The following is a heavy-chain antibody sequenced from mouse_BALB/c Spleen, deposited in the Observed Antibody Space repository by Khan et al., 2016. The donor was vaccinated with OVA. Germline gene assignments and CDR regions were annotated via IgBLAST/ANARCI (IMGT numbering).Heavy chain of an antibody. CDR3: ARMQGGDFDY. V-gene: IGHV3-2*02. CDR2: ISYSGNT. CDR1: GYSITSDYA. D-gene: IGHD6-1*01. Sequence: EVQLQESGPGLVKPSQSLSLTCTVTGYSITSDYAWNWIRQFPGNKLEWMGYISYSGNTKYNPSLKSRISITRDPSQNQLFLQLNFVTIEDAARCCWARMQGGDFDYWGQGTTLTVS. J-gene: IGHJ2*01.